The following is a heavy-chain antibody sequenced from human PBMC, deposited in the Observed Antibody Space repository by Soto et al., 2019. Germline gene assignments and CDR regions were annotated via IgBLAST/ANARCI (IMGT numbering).Heavy chain of an antibody. CDR3: ARGGRFLEWFDY. V-gene: IGHV4-34*01. J-gene: IGHJ4*02. Sequence: SETLSLTCAVYGGSFSGYYWSWIRQPPGKGLEWIGEINHSGSTNYNPSLKSRVTISVDTSKNQFSLKLSSVTAADTAVYYCARGGRFLEWFDYWGQGTLVTVSS. CDR1: GGSFSGYY. D-gene: IGHD3-3*01. CDR2: INHSGST.